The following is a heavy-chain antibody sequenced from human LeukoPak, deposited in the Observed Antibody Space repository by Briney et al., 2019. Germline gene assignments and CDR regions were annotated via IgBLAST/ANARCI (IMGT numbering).Heavy chain of an antibody. V-gene: IGHV4-34*01. D-gene: IGHD1-26*01. CDR3: ARGAGATRLAS. CDR2: IYESGTT. Sequence: SETLSLTCAVYGESLNSYYWSWVRQPPGEGLEWIGEIYESGTTKYNPSLKSRVAISMVPSKQQFSLRLSSVTAADTAVYYCARGAGATRLASWGLGTPVIVSS. J-gene: IGHJ4*02. CDR1: GESLNSYY.